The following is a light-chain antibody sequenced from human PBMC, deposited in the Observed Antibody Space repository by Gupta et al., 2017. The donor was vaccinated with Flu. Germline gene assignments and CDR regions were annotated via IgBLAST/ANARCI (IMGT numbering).Light chain of an antibody. CDR3: AAWHDSLNGWV. J-gene: IGLJ3*02. V-gene: IGLV1-44*01. CDR1: SSNIGSNT. CDR2: NNN. Sequence: QSVLTQPPSASGTPGQRVTISCSGSSSNIGSNTVNWYQQLPGTAPKLLIYNNNQRPSGVPDRFSGSKSGTSAPLAISGLQSEDEADYYCAAWHDSLNGWVFGGGTKLTVL.